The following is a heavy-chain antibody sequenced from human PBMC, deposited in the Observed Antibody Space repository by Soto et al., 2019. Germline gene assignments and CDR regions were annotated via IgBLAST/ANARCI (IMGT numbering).Heavy chain of an antibody. V-gene: IGHV5-51*01. CDR1: GYSFTSYW. CDR2: IYPGDSDT. J-gene: IGHJ6*02. CDR3: ARLATGSGGYYYGMDV. D-gene: IGHD3-10*01. Sequence: PGESLKISCKGSGYSFTSYWIGWVRQMPGKGLEGMGIIYPGDSDTRYSPSFQGQVTISADKSISTAYLQWSSLKASDTAMYYCARLATGSGGYYYGMDVWGQGTTVTVSS.